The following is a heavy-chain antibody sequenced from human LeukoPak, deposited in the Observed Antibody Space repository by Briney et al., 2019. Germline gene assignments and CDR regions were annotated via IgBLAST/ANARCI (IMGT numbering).Heavy chain of an antibody. D-gene: IGHD3-10*01. V-gene: IGHV1-8*01. Sequence: ASVKVSCKASGYTFTSYDINWVRQATGQGLEWMGWMNPNSGNTGYAQKFQGRVTMTRDMSTSTVYMELSSLRSEDTAVYYCARDRYGSGSRYYYYYYMDVWGKGTTVTVSS. CDR3: ARDRYGSGSRYYYYYYMDV. CDR2: MNPNSGNT. CDR1: GYTFTSYD. J-gene: IGHJ6*03.